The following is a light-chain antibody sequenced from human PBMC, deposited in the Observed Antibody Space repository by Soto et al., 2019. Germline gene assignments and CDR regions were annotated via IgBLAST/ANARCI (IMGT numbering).Light chain of an antibody. J-gene: IGKJ1*01. CDR1: QDNRNY. CDR3: LQDRSHFRT. CDR2: GAS. V-gene: IGKV1-6*01. Sequence: AIQVTQSPTSLSASVGDRVTITCRSSQDNRNYLGWYQQKPGKAPQLLIYGASSLQRGVSSRFSGSGFGTDFTLTISSLQPEDSATYYCLQDRSHFRTFGQGTKVEI.